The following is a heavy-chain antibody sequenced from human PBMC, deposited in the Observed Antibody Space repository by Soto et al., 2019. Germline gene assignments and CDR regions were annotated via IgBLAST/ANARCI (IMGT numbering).Heavy chain of an antibody. CDR3: ARDRGPNTRDY. Sequence: EVPVVESGGGLVQPGGSLRLSCAVSGFTFSNYWLTWVRQAPGKGLEWVAYMNQDGSQIYYVGSLRGRFTISRDNAKNSLYLQMTSLRVDDTAVYYCARDRGPNTRDYWGQGTLVTVSS. V-gene: IGHV3-7*01. CDR2: MNQDGSQI. D-gene: IGHD2-2*02. CDR1: GFTFSNYW. J-gene: IGHJ4*02.